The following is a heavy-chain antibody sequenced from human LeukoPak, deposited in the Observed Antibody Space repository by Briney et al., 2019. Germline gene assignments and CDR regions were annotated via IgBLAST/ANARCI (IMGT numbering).Heavy chain of an antibody. D-gene: IGHD2-21*02. V-gene: IGHV3-33*01. Sequence: GGSLRLSCEASGFTFNNYGMHWVRQAPGKGLEWAAVIWYDGSNKYYGDSVKGRFAISRDNSKNTLYLQMNSLRAEDTAVYYCARDVKGGDFYYFDYWGQGTLVTVSS. J-gene: IGHJ4*02. CDR2: IWYDGSNK. CDR3: ARDVKGGDFYYFDY. CDR1: GFTFNNYG.